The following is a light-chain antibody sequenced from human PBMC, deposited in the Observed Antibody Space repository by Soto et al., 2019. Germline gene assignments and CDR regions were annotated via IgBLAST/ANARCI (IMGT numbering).Light chain of an antibody. CDR1: QSVSSNF. CDR2: DGS. CDR3: QQYNKWWT. Sequence: VLSQSLGTLSLSEGERATLSCRASQSVSSNFLAWYQQKPGQAPRLLIYDGSNRATGIPDRFSGSGSGTDFTLTISSLQSEDFAVYYCQQYNKWWTFGQGSNVDVK. J-gene: IGKJ1*01. V-gene: IGKV3-20*01.